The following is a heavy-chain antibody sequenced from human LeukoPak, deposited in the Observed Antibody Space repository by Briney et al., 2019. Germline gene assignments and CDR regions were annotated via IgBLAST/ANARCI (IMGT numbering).Heavy chain of an antibody. V-gene: IGHV6-1*01. J-gene: IGHJ6*03. Sequence: PSQTLSLTCAISGDSVSSNSVAWNWIRQSPSRGLEWLARTYYRSKLFHNYAVSVKIPITINPETSKTQLCLQLNSVTAEAKVVYYCGRGVWEQPAIREGYSYYYMDVWGKGTTVTVSS. D-gene: IGHD2-2*02. CDR2: TYYRSKLFH. CDR3: GRGVWEQPAIREGYSYYYMDV. CDR1: GDSVSSNSVA.